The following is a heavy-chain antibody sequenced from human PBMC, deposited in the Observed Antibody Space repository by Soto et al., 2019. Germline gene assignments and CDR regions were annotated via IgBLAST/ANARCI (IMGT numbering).Heavy chain of an antibody. Sequence: EVQLVESGRGLVQPGGSLRLSCAASGFTFSTSWMHWVRQAPGKGLVWVSRIESDGRGTTYADSVKGRFTISRDNAKNTLYLQMNSLRAEDTAVYYCARDSMRGRFDPWGQGTLVTVSS. J-gene: IGHJ5*02. D-gene: IGHD2-8*01. CDR2: IESDGRGT. CDR3: ARDSMRGRFDP. V-gene: IGHV3-74*01. CDR1: GFTFSTSW.